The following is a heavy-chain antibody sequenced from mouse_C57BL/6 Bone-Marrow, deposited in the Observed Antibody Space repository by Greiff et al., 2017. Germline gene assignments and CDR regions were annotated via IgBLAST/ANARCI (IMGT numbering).Heavy chain of an antibody. J-gene: IGHJ2*01. D-gene: IGHD1-1*01. Sequence: VHLQQPGAELVKPGASVKMSCKASGYTFTSYWITWVKQRPGQGLEWIGDIYPGSGSTNYNEKFKSKATLTVDTSSSTAYMQLSSLTSEDSAVYYCARNGDGSSCYFDYWGQGTTLTVSS. V-gene: IGHV1-55*01. CDR1: GYTFTSYW. CDR2: IYPGSGST. CDR3: ARNGDGSSCYFDY.